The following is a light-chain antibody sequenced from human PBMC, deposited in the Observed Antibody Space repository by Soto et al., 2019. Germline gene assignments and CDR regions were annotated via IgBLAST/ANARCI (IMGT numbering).Light chain of an antibody. CDR1: QSVSSY. CDR3: QQRSNWPPSIT. J-gene: IGKJ5*01. CDR2: DAS. Sequence: EIVLTQSPATLSLAPGERATLSCRAIQSVSSYLAWYQQKPGQAPRLLIYDASNGATGIPARFSGSGSGTDFTVTISSLEPEDFAVYDCQQRSNWPPSITFGQGTRLEIK. V-gene: IGKV3-11*01.